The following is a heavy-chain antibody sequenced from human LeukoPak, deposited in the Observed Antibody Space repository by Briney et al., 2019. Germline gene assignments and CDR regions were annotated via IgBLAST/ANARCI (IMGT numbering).Heavy chain of an antibody. D-gene: IGHD1-26*01. J-gene: IGHJ4*02. CDR1: GYTFTGYY. V-gene: IGHV1-2*02. CDR3: ARVGGSYYVPGDY. Sequence: ASVKVSCKASGYTFTGYYMHWVRQAPGQGLEWMGWINPNSGGTNYAQKFQGRVTMTRDTSISTAYMELSRLRSDDTAVYYCARVGGSYYVPGDYWGQGALVTVSS. CDR2: INPNSGGT.